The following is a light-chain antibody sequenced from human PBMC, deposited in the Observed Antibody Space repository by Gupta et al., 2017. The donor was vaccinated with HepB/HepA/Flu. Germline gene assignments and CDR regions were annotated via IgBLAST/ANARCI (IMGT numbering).Light chain of an antibody. J-gene: IGKJ4*01. CDR3: QQDNNWPPLT. CDR1: QSVSSN. CDR2: GAS. Sequence: EIVITQSPATLSVSPGERATLSCRASQSVSSNLAWYQQKPGQAPRLLIYGASTRATGIPARFSGSGYGTEFTLTISSRQSEDFAVYYCQQDNNWPPLTFGGGTKVEIK. V-gene: IGKV3-15*01.